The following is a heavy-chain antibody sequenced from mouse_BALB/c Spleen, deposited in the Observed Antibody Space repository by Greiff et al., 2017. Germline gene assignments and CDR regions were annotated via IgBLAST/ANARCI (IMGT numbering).Heavy chain of an antibody. J-gene: IGHJ4*01. CDR3: ARSEAYYRFPYAMDY. V-gene: IGHV1-54*01. Sequence: VQLVESGAELVRPGTSVKVSCKASGYAFTNYLIEWVKQRPGQGLEWIGVINPGSGGTNYNEKFKGKATLTADKSSSTAYMQLSSLTSDDSAVYFCARSEAYYRFPYAMDYWGQGTSVTVSS. D-gene: IGHD2-14*01. CDR2: INPGSGGT. CDR1: GYAFTNYL.